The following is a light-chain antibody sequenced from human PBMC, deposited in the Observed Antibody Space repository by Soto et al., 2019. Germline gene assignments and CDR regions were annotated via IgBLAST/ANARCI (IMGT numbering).Light chain of an antibody. CDR2: GPS. Sequence: ENVLTQSPGTLSLSPGERATLSCRASQSVARNYLAWYQQEPGQAPRLLVYGPSTRATGIPDRFSGSGSGTDFTLTISRLEPEDCAVYYCHQYASSPQTFGQGTKVEVK. CDR1: QSVARNY. CDR3: HQYASSPQT. V-gene: IGKV3-20*01. J-gene: IGKJ1*01.